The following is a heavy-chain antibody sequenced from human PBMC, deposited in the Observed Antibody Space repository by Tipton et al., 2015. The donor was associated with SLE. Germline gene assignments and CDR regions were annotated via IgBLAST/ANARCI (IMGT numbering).Heavy chain of an antibody. D-gene: IGHD3-10*01. CDR2: IYYSGST. CDR1: GGSISSSSYY. J-gene: IGHJ4*02. Sequence: TLSLTCTVSGGSISSSSYYWGWIRQPPGKGLEWIGSIYYSGSTNYNPSLKSRVTISVDTSKNQFSLKLSSVTAADTAVYYCARHKGHTYYYGSGTLFDYWGQGTLVTVSS. CDR3: ARHKGHTYYYGSGTLFDY. V-gene: IGHV4-39*01.